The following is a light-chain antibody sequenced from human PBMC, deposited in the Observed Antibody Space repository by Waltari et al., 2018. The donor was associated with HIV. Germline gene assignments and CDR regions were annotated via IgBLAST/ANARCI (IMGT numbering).Light chain of an antibody. CDR2: AAS. CDR1: QSISSY. J-gene: IGKJ2*01. V-gene: IGKV1-39*01. CDR3: QQVET. Sequence: DIQMTQSPSSLSASVGARVTITCRASQSISSYLNWYQQKPGKAPKLLIYAASSLQSGVPSRFSGSGSGTDFTLTISSLQPEDFATYYCQQVETFGQGTKLEIK.